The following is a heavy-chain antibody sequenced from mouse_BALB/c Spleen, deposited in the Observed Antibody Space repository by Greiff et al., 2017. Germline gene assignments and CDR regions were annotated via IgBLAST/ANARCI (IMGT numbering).Heavy chain of an antibody. D-gene: IGHD2-4*01. V-gene: IGHV7-3*02. CDR2: IRNKANGYTT. Sequence: EVQGVESGGGLVQPGGSLRLSCATSGFTFTDYYMSWVRQPPGKALEWLGFIRNKANGYTTEYSASVKGRFTISRDNSQSILYLQMNTLRAEDSATYYCAREGTMITTTAFAYWGQGTLVTVSA. CDR3: AREGTMITTTAFAY. CDR1: GFTFTDYY. J-gene: IGHJ3*01.